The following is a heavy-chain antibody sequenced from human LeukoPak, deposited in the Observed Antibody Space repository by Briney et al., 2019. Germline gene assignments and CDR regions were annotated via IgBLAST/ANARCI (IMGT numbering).Heavy chain of an antibody. V-gene: IGHV1-8*01. J-gene: IGHJ6*02. D-gene: IGHD3-10*01. CDR2: MNPKSGNT. CDR3: ATSAYFGASPPTVGMDV. Sequence: ASVKVSCKASGYTFTKNDINSVRQATGQGPEWMGWMNPKSGNTGYAQKFQGRVTMTRNTSITTAYMELSRLRSDDTAVDYCATSAYFGASPPTVGMDVWGQGTTVTVSS. CDR1: GYTFTKND.